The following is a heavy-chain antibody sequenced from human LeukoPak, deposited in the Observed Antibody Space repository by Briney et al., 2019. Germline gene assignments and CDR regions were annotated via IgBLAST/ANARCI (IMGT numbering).Heavy chain of an antibody. CDR2: VSAYNGNT. V-gene: IGHV1-18*01. D-gene: IGHD1-14*01. CDR1: GYTFTSYG. J-gene: IGHJ5*02. Sequence: ASVKVSCKASGYTFTSYGISWVRQAPGQGLEWMGWVSAYNGNTNYAQKLQGRVTMTTDTSTSTAYMELRSLRSDDTAVYYCARENRRGNWFDPWGQGTLVTVSS. CDR3: ARENRRGNWFDP.